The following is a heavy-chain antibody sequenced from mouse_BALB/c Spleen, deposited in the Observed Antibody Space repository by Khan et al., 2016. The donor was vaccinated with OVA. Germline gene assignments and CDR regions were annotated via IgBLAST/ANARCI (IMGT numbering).Heavy chain of an antibody. Sequence: EVQLQESGPGLVKPSQSLSITCTVTGYSITSDYAWNWIRQLRGNKLGWMGYISASGSTNYNPAIKSQISITRDTSKNQFFLQLNTVTTEDTATYYCARDGSRYNYAMDYWGQGTSVTVSS. D-gene: IGHD2-3*01. J-gene: IGHJ4*01. CDR2: ISASGST. CDR1: GYSITSDYA. V-gene: IGHV3-2*02. CDR3: ARDGSRYNYAMDY.